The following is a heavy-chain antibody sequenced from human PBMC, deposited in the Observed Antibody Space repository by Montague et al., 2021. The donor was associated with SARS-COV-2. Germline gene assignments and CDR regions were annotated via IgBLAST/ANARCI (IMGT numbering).Heavy chain of an antibody. Sequence: SETLSLTCTASVGSISSNNCYWGWIRQPPGKALEWIGSIYYSGSTYYNPSLKSRVTMSVDTSGNQFSLKLSSVTAADTAVYYCARGGFYYDRSGPSNFDYWGQGTLVTVSS. D-gene: IGHD3-22*01. J-gene: IGHJ4*02. CDR3: ARGGFYYDRSGPSNFDY. V-gene: IGHV4-39*07. CDR2: IYYSGST. CDR1: VGSISSNNCY.